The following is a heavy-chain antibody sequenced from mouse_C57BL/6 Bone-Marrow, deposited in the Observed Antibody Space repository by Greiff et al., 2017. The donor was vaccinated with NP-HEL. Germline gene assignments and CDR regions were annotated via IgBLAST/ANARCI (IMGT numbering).Heavy chain of an antibody. CDR3: ARPFYDYDEWFAY. Sequence: EVQLMESGGGLVKPGGSLKLSCAASGFTFSSYAMSWVRQTPEKRLEWVATISDGGSYTYYPDNVKGRFTISRDNAKNNLYLQMSHLKSEDTAMYYCARPFYDYDEWFAYWGQGTLVTVSA. CDR1: GFTFSSYA. J-gene: IGHJ3*01. V-gene: IGHV5-4*01. D-gene: IGHD2-4*01. CDR2: ISDGGSYT.